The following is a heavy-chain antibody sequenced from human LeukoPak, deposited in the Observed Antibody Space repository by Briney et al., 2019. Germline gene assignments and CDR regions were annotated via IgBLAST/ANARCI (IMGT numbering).Heavy chain of an antibody. CDR3: VRCLLGLSGNGLGFYFDS. CDR2: VYYSGTA. D-gene: IGHD4-23*01. Sequence: SETLSLTCTVSGGSMRSYYWSWIRQPPGKGLELIGYVYYSGTANYNPSLESRVTILVDTSKNQFSLNLSSVTAADTAVYYCVRCLLGLSGNGLGFYFDSWGQGSLVTVSS. V-gene: IGHV4-59*08. J-gene: IGHJ4*02. CDR1: GGSMRSYY.